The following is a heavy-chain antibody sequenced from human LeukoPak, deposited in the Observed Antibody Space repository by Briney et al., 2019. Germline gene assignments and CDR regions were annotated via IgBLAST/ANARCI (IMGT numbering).Heavy chain of an antibody. J-gene: IGHJ4*02. CDR1: GYSFADYY. CDR3: ARSDSSRWSGDY. CDR2: IKPNSGGT. Sequence: ASVKVSCKASGYSFADYYMHWVRQAPGQGLEWMGWIKPNSGGTRSAQKFQGRVTMTRDTSISTAYMELSSLRYDDTAVYYCARSDSSRWSGDYWGQGTLVTVSS. D-gene: IGHD6-13*01. V-gene: IGHV1-2*02.